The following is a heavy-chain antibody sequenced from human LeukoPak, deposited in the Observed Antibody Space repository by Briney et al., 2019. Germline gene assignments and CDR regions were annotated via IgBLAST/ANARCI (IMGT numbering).Heavy chain of an antibody. CDR3: ARAPPSAAGYYYGIDV. CDR2: ISCYRGST. CDR1: GFTFSSYA. J-gene: IGHJ6*02. D-gene: IGHD6-13*01. Sequence: GGSLRLSCAASGFTFSSYAMRWVRQAPGKGLEWVSGISCYRGSTYYADSVKGRFTISRDNSKHTVYLQMNSLRAEDKAVYYCARAPPSAAGYYYGIDVWGQGTTVTVSS. V-gene: IGHV3-23*01.